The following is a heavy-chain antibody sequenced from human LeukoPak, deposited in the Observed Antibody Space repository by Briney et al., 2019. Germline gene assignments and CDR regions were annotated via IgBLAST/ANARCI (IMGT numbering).Heavy chain of an antibody. D-gene: IGHD3-16*01. Sequence: GGSLRLSCAASGFTFSSDAMSWVRQAPRRGLEWVSAISGSGGSTYYADSVKGRLTISRDNSKNTLYLQMNSLRAEDTAVYYCAKYPPGYDYVWGSPTTGAYFDYWGQGTLVTVSS. CDR3: AKYPPGYDYVWGSPTTGAYFDY. J-gene: IGHJ4*02. CDR1: GFTFSSDA. CDR2: ISGSGGST. V-gene: IGHV3-23*01.